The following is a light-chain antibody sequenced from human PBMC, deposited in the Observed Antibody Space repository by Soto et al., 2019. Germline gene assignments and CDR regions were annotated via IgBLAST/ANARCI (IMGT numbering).Light chain of an antibody. J-gene: IGKJ5*01. Sequence: ELVLAHSPGTLSLSPGARATLSCRASQSVSSSYLAWYQQKPGQAPRLLIYGASTRATGIPARFSGSGSGTEFTLTISSLQPDDFATYFCPQSASFSITSGQGTRLEIK. V-gene: IGKV3-20*01. CDR2: GAS. CDR1: QSVSSSY. CDR3: PQSASFSIT.